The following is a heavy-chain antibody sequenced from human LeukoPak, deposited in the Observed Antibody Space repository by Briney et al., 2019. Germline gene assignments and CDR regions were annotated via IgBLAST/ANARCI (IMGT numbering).Heavy chain of an antibody. Sequence: SGGSLRLPCAASGFTFSSYAMHWVRQAPGKGLECVAIVSFDGRYKHYADSVKGRFTISRDNSNNTLYLQMKSLRTDDTAVYYCARILGGGIDYWGQGTLVTVSS. J-gene: IGHJ4*02. D-gene: IGHD3-16*01. CDR3: ARILGGGIDY. CDR1: GFTFSSYA. V-gene: IGHV3-30*04. CDR2: VSFDGRYK.